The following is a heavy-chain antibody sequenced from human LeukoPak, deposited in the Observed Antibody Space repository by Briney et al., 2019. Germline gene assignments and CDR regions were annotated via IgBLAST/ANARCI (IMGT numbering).Heavy chain of an antibody. V-gene: IGHV3-30*18. CDR1: GFTFSSYG. Sequence: GGSLRLSCAASGFTFSSYGMPWVRQAPGKGLEWVAVISYDGSNKYYADSVKGRFTISRDNSKNTLYLQMNSLRAEDTAVYYCAKSLSDGDYWGQGTLVTVSS. CDR2: ISYDGSNK. J-gene: IGHJ4*02. D-gene: IGHD5-24*01. CDR3: AKSLSDGDY.